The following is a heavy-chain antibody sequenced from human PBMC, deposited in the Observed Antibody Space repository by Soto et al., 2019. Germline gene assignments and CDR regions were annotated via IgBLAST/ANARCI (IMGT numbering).Heavy chain of an antibody. V-gene: IGHV5-51*01. J-gene: IGHJ5*02. CDR3: ARTEQYCTNGVCFPNWFDP. D-gene: IGHD2-8*01. CDR1: GYSFTSYW. CDR2: IYPGDSDT. Sequence: PGESLKISCKGSGYSFTSYWIGWVRQMPGKGLEWMGIIYPGDSDTRYSPSFQGQVTISADKSISTAYLQWSSLKASDTAMYYCARTEQYCTNGVCFPNWFDPWGQGTLVTV.